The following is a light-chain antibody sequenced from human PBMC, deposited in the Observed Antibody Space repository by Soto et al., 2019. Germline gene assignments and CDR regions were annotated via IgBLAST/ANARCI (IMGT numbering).Light chain of an antibody. V-gene: IGKV3-20*01. CDR3: QQRRT. CDR2: GAS. CDR1: QSVGSDF. J-gene: IGKJ4*01. Sequence: EIVLTQSPGTLSLSPGERATLSCRASQSVGSDFLAWYQQRPGQPPRILIFGASGRATGIPDRFSGSGSGTDFTLTISRLEPEDFAVYYCQQRRTFGGGTKVDIK.